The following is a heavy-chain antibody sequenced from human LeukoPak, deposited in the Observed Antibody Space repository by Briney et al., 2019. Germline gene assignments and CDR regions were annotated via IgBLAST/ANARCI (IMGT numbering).Heavy chain of an antibody. CDR1: GGTFSSYA. D-gene: IGHD3-22*01. J-gene: IGHJ5*02. CDR2: IIPIFGTA. V-gene: IGHV1-69*05. CDR3: ARSLGYYYNSTGYYPNWFDP. Sequence: SVKVSCKASGGTFSSYAISWVRQAPGQGLEWMGRIIPIFGTADYAQKFQGRVTITTDESTSTAYMELSSLRSEDTAVYYCARSLGYYYNSTGYYPNWFDPWGQGTLVTVSS.